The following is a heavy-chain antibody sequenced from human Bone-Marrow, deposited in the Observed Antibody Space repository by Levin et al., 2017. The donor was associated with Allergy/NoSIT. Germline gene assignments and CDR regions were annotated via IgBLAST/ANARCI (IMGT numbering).Heavy chain of an antibody. Sequence: GESLKISCTASGFIFGDYYMSWIRQAPGKGLEWISYMKNSNDTVYYADSVRGRFTISRDNGKKTLYLQMSSLRVEDTAMYYCATDFPFDNWGQGTLVTVSS. D-gene: IGHD2/OR15-2a*01. CDR3: ATDFPFDN. V-gene: IGHV3-11*01. CDR2: MKNSNDTV. J-gene: IGHJ4*02. CDR1: GFIFGDYY.